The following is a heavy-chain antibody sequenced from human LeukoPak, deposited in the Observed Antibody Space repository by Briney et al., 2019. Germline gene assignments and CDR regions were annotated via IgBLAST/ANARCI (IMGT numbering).Heavy chain of an antibody. D-gene: IGHD5-18*01. CDR1: GYSFTNNW. J-gene: IGHJ4*02. CDR2: IYPDDSDT. V-gene: IGHV5-51*01. Sequence: GESLKISCKGSGYSFTNNWICWVRQMPGKGLEWMGSIYPDDSDTRYSTSFQGQVTISADKSITTAYLRWTSLKASATAMYYCARRGYNYQYYFDYWGQGTLVTVSS. CDR3: ARRGYNYQYYFDY.